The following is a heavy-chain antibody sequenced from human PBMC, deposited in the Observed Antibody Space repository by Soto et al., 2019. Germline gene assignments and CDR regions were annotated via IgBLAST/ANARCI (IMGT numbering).Heavy chain of an antibody. D-gene: IGHD4-17*01. V-gene: IGHV1-18*04. CDR2: ISGYSGNA. CDR1: GYIFSDYG. CDR3: AKRTSGTTWGESDY. Sequence: ASLKVSCKTSGYIFSDYGINWVRQAPGQGLEWMGWISGYSGNANLAQKVQGRVTMTTDKSTRTAYMELRRLRSDDTAVYYCAKRTSGTTWGESDYWGQGTQVTVSS. J-gene: IGHJ4*02.